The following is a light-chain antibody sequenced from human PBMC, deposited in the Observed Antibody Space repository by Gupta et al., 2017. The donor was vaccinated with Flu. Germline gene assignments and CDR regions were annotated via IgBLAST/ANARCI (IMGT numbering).Light chain of an antibody. V-gene: IGKV1-39*01. Sequence: GDSRTSKSRASNSIRSYLNWYEQKPGKAPKLLIYFAFSLQSGVPYTFSGSGSGTDFTLTISTLQPEDFASYYCQQAYSTPWTFGEGTKVEI. CDR1: NSIRSY. J-gene: IGKJ1*01. CDR2: FAF. CDR3: QQAYSTPWT.